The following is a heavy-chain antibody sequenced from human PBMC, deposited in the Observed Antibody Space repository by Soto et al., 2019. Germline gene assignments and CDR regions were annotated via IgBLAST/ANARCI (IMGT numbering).Heavy chain of an antibody. CDR2: ISAFNGHT. D-gene: IGHD6-13*01. J-gene: IGHJ5*02. V-gene: IGHV1-18*01. CDR1: GYTFTNFG. CDR3: AREPPRATAGLNYFDP. Sequence: QVQLVQSGTEVKKPEASVKVSCKTSGYTFTNFGISWVRQAPGQGLEWMGWISAFNGHTHHAQKFQGRVTLTTDTSTTTAFLELRSLRSDDTAVYYCAREPPRATAGLNYFDPWGQRTLVSVSS.